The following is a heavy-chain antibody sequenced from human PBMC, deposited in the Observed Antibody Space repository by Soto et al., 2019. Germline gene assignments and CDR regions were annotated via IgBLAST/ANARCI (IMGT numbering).Heavy chain of an antibody. Sequence: GGSLRLSCAASGFTFSSYIMNWVRQAPGKGLEWVSSISSSSSYIYYADSVKGRFTISRDNAKNSLYLQMNSLRAEDTAVYYCARDGAVAGLLDYWGQGTLVTVSS. J-gene: IGHJ4*02. CDR1: GFTFSSYI. D-gene: IGHD6-19*01. CDR2: ISSSSSYI. CDR3: ARDGAVAGLLDY. V-gene: IGHV3-21*01.